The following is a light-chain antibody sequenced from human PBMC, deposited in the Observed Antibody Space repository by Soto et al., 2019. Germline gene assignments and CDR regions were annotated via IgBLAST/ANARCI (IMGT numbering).Light chain of an antibody. Sequence: QSVLTQPRSVSGSPGQSVTISCTGTSSDVGAYNYVSWYQQHPGKAPKLMIYDVSKRPSGVPDRFSGSKSGNTASLTISGLQAEDEADYYCAAGDGGLNGVVFGGGTERTV. CDR3: AAGDGGLNGVV. V-gene: IGLV2-11*01. CDR2: DVS. CDR1: SSDVGAYNY. J-gene: IGLJ2*01.